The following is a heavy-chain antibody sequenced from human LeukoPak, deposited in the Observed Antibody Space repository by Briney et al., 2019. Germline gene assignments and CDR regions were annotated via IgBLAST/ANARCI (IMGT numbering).Heavy chain of an antibody. Sequence: SETLSLTCTVSGGSISSSIYYWGWIRQPPGKGLEWIGSIYYSGSTYYNPSLKSRVTISVDTSKNQFSLKLSSVTAADTAVYYCARDWLWGWNGGYFDYWGQGTLVTVSS. CDR1: GGSISSSIYY. V-gene: IGHV4-39*07. CDR3: ARDWLWGWNGGYFDY. J-gene: IGHJ4*02. CDR2: IYYSGST. D-gene: IGHD3-16*01.